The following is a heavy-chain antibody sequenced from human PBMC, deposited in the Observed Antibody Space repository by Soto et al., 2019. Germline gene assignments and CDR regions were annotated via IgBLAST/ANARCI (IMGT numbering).Heavy chain of an antibody. CDR3: AREDRDRETGLVPAAIDGMDV. CDR1: GGTFSRYS. CDR2: IIPIFGIA. V-gene: IGHV1-69*08. D-gene: IGHD2-2*01. Sequence: QVQLVQSGAEVKKPWSSVKVSCKASGGTFSRYSITWVRQAPGHGLEWIGRIIPIFGIASYAQKFQGRVTITADESTGXAXMXXSSLRSDDTAVYYCAREDRDRETGLVPAAIDGMDVWGQGTTVTVSS. J-gene: IGHJ6*02.